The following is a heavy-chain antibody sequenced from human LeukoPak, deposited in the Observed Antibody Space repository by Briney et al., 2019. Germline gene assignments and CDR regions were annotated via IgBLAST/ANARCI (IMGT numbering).Heavy chain of an antibody. Sequence: PGGSLRLSCAASGFTFSSYAMSWVRQAPGKGLEWVSAISGSGGSTYYADSVKGRFTISRDNSKNTLYLQMNSLRAEDTVVYYCAKGYEITFGGVIVISPWFDYWGQGTLVTVSS. CDR3: AKGYEITFGGVIVISPWFDY. CDR1: GFTFSSYA. CDR2: ISGSGGST. J-gene: IGHJ4*02. D-gene: IGHD3-16*02. V-gene: IGHV3-23*01.